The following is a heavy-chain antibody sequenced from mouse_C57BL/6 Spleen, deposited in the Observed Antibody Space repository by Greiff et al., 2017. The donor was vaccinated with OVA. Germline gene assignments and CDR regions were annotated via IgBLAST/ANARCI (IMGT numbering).Heavy chain of an antibody. Sequence: QVQLQQPGAELVRPGSSVKLSCKASGYTFTSYWMHWVKQRPIQGLEWIGNIDPSDSDTHYNQKFKDKATLTVDKSSSTAYMQLSSLTSEDSAVYYCARSRSLRVAMDYWGQGTSVTVSS. V-gene: IGHV1-52*01. CDR1: GYTFTSYW. D-gene: IGHD1-1*01. J-gene: IGHJ4*01. CDR3: ARSRSLRVAMDY. CDR2: IDPSDSDT.